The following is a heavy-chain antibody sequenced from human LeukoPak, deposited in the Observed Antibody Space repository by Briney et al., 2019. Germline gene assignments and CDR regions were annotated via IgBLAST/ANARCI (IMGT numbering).Heavy chain of an antibody. V-gene: IGHV4-39*01. Sequence: SESLSLTCTVSGGSISTSNYYCGWIRQPPGKGLEWIGNIFYSGSTYYSPSLKSRVTISLDTSRNQFSLKLNSVTAADTAVYYCARNPIVVVTAIYPQVGWFDPWGQGTLVTVSS. D-gene: IGHD2-21*02. CDR1: GGSISTSNYY. CDR2: IFYSGST. J-gene: IGHJ5*02. CDR3: ARNPIVVVTAIYPQVGWFDP.